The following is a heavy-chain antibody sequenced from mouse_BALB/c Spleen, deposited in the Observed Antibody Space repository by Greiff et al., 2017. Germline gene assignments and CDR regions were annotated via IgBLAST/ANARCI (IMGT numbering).Heavy chain of an antibody. CDR2: IYPGSGST. CDR1: GYTFTSYW. CDR3: TRSPQMDY. V-gene: IGHV1S22*01. Sequence: LKQPGSELVRPGASVKLSCKASGYTFTSYWMHWVKQRPGQGLEWIGNIYPGSGSTNYDEKFKSKATLTVDTSSSTAYMQLSSLTSEDSAVYYCTRSPQMDYWGQGTSVTVSS. J-gene: IGHJ4*01.